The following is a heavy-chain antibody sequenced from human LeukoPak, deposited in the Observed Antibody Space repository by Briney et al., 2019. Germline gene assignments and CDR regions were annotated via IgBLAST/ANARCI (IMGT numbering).Heavy chain of an antibody. CDR2: IHSDGSST. CDR1: GFSFRAYW. Sequence: GGSLRLSCVASGFSFRAYWMHWVRQAPGKGLVWVAHIHSDGSSTRYADSVKGRFTISRDNARNTLYLQMNSLRAEDTAVYYCVRCDYYDTTGFCYGMDVWGQGTTVTVSS. CDR3: VRCDYYDTTGFCYGMDV. V-gene: IGHV3-74*01. D-gene: IGHD3-22*01. J-gene: IGHJ6*02.